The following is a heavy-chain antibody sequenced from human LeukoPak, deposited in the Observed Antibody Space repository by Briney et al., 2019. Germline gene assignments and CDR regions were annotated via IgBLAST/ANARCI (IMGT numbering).Heavy chain of an antibody. CDR3: ARGYGYSYGYSLSYYFDY. D-gene: IGHD5-18*01. CDR2: IYSGGST. Sequence: GGSLRLSCAASGFTVSSNYMSWVRQAPGKGLEWVSVIYSGGSTYYADSVKGRFTISRDNAKNSLYLEMNSLRAEDTAVYYCARGYGYSYGYSLSYYFDYWGQGTLVTVSS. J-gene: IGHJ4*02. CDR1: GFTVSSNY. V-gene: IGHV3-66*01.